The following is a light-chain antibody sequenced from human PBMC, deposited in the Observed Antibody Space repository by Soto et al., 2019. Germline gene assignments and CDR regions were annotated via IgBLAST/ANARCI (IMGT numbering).Light chain of an antibody. CDR2: DIN. CDR3: VSYTTSASYV. CDR1: SSDVGNYIF. Sequence: QSVLTQPASVSGSPGQSITISCTGTSSDVGNYIFVSWYRQHPGKAPKLMIYDINNRPSGVSNRFSGSKSGNTASLTISGLRAEDEADHYCVSYTTSASYVFGTGTKVTVL. V-gene: IGLV2-14*01. J-gene: IGLJ1*01.